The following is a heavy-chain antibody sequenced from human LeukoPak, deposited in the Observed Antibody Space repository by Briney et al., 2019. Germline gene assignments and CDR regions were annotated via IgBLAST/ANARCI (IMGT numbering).Heavy chain of an antibody. CDR2: IIPIFGTA. V-gene: IGHV1-69*06. D-gene: IGHD3-3*01. Sequence: ASVKVSCKASGYTFTSYAMNWVRQAPGQGLEWMGGIIPIFGTANYAQKFQGRVTITADKSTSTAYMELSSLRSEDTAVYYCARDRFWSGPMDVWGKGTTVTVSS. CDR3: ARDRFWSGPMDV. J-gene: IGHJ6*04. CDR1: GYTFTSYA.